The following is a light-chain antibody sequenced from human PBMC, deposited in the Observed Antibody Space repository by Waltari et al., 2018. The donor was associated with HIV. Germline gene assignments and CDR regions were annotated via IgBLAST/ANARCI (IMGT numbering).Light chain of an antibody. CDR3: MQALQTPYT. CDR2: LGS. Sequence: IVMTQSPLSLPVTPGEPASIYCRSNQSLLHSNGYNYLDWYLQKPGQSPQVLIYLGSNRASGVPDRFSGRGSGTDFTLKISRVEAEDVGVYYCMQALQTPYTFGQGTKLEIK. J-gene: IGKJ2*01. V-gene: IGKV2-28*01. CDR1: QSLLHSNGYNY.